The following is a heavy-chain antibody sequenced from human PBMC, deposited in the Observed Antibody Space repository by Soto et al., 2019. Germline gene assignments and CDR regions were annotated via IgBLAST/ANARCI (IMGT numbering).Heavy chain of an antibody. J-gene: IGHJ4*02. D-gene: IGHD6-13*01. CDR3: ARYRISGSWSKFDY. Sequence: SETLSLTCTVSGVSISSGGYYWSWIRQHPGKGLQWIGNIYYSGSTNYNPSLKSRIIISLDTSKNQFSLKLSSVTAADTAVYFCARYRISGSWSKFDYWGQGTLVTVSS. V-gene: IGHV4-31*03. CDR1: GVSISSGGYY. CDR2: IYYSGST.